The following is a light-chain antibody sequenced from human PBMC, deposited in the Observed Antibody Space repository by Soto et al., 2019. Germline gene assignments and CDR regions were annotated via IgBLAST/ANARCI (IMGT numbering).Light chain of an antibody. Sequence: EIVLPQYPNTVSLSPGERSTLSCRASQSVSSYLAWYQQKPGQAPRLLIYAASSRATGIPDRFSGSGSGTDFTLTINRLEPEDFAVYYCQQYGSSITFGQGTLLE. CDR1: QSVSSY. J-gene: IGKJ5*01. V-gene: IGKV3-20*01. CDR2: AAS. CDR3: QQYGSSIT.